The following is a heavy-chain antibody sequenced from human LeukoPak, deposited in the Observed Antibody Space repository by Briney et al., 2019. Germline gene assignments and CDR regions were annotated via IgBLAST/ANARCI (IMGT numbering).Heavy chain of an antibody. CDR3: AKDVFTVTTTRAGLFDY. CDR2: IFSAGST. J-gene: IGHJ4*02. Sequence: GGSLRLSCAASGFTVSTNYMSWVRRPPGKGLEWVSVIFSAGSTYYADSVKGRFTISRDNSKNTLYLQMNSLRAEDTAVYYCAKDVFTVTTTRAGLFDYWGQGTLVTVSS. D-gene: IGHD4-17*01. V-gene: IGHV3-53*05. CDR1: GFTVSTNY.